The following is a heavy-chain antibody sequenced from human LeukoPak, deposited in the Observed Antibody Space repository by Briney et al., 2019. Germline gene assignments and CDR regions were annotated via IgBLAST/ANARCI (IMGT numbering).Heavy chain of an antibody. J-gene: IGHJ3*02. CDR1: GGSFSTYY. D-gene: IGHD6-19*01. CDR2: INHSGTT. V-gene: IGHV4-34*01. CDR3: ARDIAVAGTDAFDI. Sequence: SETLSLTCAVYGGSFSTYYWSWIRQPPGKGLEWIGEINHSGTTYSNPSLKSRVTISADTSKNQFSLKLSSVTAADTAVYYCARDIAVAGTDAFDIWGQGTMVTVSS.